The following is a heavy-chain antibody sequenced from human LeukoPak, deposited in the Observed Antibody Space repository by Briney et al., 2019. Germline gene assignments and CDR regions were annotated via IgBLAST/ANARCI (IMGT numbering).Heavy chain of an antibody. Sequence: ASVKVSCKASGYTLTSYAMNWVRQAPGQGLEWMGWINTNTGNPTYAQGFTGRFVFSLDTSVSTAYLQISSLKAEDTAVYYCAREAPRNTMVRGVLFDYWGQGTLVTVS. J-gene: IGHJ4*02. D-gene: IGHD3-10*01. CDR3: AREAPRNTMVRGVLFDY. CDR1: GYTLTSYA. CDR2: INTNTGNP. V-gene: IGHV7-4-1*02.